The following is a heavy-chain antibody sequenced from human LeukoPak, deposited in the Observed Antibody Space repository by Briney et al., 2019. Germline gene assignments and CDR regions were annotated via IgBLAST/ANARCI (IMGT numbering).Heavy chain of an antibody. CDR3: ARGGVLGQSAFDI. CDR2: VFYSGST. J-gene: IGHJ3*02. V-gene: IGHV4-59*01. D-gene: IGHD3-10*01. Sequence: SETLSLTCTVSNDSITRYYWTWLRQPPGKGLEYIGYVFYSGSTNYNPSLKSRITISVDTSKSHFSLRLTSVTAADTAIYYCARGGVLGQSAFDIWGHGTLVTVSS. CDR1: NDSITRYY.